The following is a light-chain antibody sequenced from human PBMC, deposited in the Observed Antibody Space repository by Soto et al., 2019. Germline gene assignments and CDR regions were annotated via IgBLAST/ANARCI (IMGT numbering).Light chain of an antibody. Sequence: QSVLTQPASVSGAPGQSITISCTGTSSDVGGYNYVSWDQQHPGKAPKLMSYEVSNRPSGVSDRFSASKSDNTSSLTISGLRADDEADYYYSSYTRSSTPVLFGGGTKLTVL. J-gene: IGLJ2*01. CDR3: SSYTRSSTPVL. CDR1: SSDVGGYNY. CDR2: EVS. V-gene: IGLV2-14*01.